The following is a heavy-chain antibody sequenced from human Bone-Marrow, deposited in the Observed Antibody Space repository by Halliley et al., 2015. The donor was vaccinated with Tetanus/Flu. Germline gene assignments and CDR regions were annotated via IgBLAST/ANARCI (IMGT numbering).Heavy chain of an antibody. Sequence: SLRLSCAASGFTFSNYGMSWVRQAPGGGLEWVSTVDFRGRSTYYADSVKGRFTISRDNSKNTVFLQMSSLRTEDTAIYYCVKADFSGDDWGYFDFWGQGTQVTVSS. CDR2: VDFRGRST. V-gene: IGHV3-23*05. J-gene: IGHJ4*02. D-gene: IGHD2-21*02. CDR3: VKADFSGDDWGYFDF. CDR1: GFTFSNYG.